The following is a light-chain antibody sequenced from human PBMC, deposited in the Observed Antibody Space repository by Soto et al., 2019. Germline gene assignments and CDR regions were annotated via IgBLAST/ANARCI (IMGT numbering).Light chain of an antibody. Sequence: IQMTKSPSTLSGSVDDRVTVTCRASQTINTCLAWYQQKPGKAPKLLIYEASTLESGVPSRFSGSGSGTEFTLTISSLQPDDFATYYCQQYKTFSITFGQGTKVDI. V-gene: IGKV1-5*03. CDR2: EAS. J-gene: IGKJ1*01. CDR3: QQYKTFSIT. CDR1: QTINTC.